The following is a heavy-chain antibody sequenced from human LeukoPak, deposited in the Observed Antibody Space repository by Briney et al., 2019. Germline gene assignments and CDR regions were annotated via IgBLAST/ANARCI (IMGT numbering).Heavy chain of an antibody. Sequence: GGSLRLSCAASGFTFSNAWMSWVRQAPGKGLEWVGRIKSKTDGGTTDYAAPVKGRFTITRDDSKNTLYLQMNSLKTEDTAVYYCAFYYYGTRRFDPWGQGTLVTVSS. CDR1: GFTFSNAW. V-gene: IGHV3-15*01. CDR3: AFYYYGTRRFDP. J-gene: IGHJ5*02. D-gene: IGHD3-10*01. CDR2: IKSKTDGGTT.